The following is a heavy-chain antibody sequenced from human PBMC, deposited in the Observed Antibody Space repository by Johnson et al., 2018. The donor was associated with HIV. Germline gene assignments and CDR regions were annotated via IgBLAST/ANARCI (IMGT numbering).Heavy chain of an antibody. Sequence: QMLLVESGGGVVQPGRSLRLSCVAPGFSFGSYAMHWARQAPGKGLEWVAVIWYDGTTKYYGDSVKGRFTISRDNSKNTLYLQMNSLRAEDTAGYYCARPRGVQAGLGALVIWGQGTMVTVSS. CDR2: IWYDGTTK. J-gene: IGHJ3*02. CDR3: ARPRGVQAGLGALVI. CDR1: GFSFGSYA. D-gene: IGHD3-16*01. V-gene: IGHV3-33*01.